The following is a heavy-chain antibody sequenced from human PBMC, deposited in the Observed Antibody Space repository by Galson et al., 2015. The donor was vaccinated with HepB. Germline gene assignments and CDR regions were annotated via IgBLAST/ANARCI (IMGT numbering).Heavy chain of an antibody. J-gene: IGHJ4*02. CDR1: GGTFSSHT. V-gene: IGHV1-69*13. D-gene: IGHD4-11*01. CDR3: ARSPGGSNNFDH. CDR2: VTPILRVA. Sequence: SVKVSCKASGGTFSSHTINWVRQAPGQGLEWTGGVTPILRVAHYAQKFQGRVSITADESTTTAYLYLSRLSSEDTTVYYCARSPGGSNNFDHWGQGTRVTVSS.